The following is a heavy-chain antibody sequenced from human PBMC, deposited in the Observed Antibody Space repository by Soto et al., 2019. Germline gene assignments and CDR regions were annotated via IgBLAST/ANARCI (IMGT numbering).Heavy chain of an antibody. J-gene: IGHJ6*02. Sequence: QVHLVQSGAEVKKPGSSVKVSCKTSGGSFNNYAVSWVRQAPGQGLEWKGGIIPNLDTPNYAQKFQDRVTILADESTSTVYMELRSLRSNDTAVYYCAVAMVREILIFESSGMHVWGQGTTVIVSS. CDR1: GGSFNNYA. V-gene: IGHV1-69*01. CDR2: IIPNLDTP. D-gene: IGHD3-10*01. CDR3: AVAMVREILIFESSGMHV.